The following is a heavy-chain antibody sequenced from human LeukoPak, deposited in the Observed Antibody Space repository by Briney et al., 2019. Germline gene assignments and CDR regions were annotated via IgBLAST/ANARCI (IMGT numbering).Heavy chain of an antibody. CDR1: GGTFSSYA. J-gene: IGHJ4*02. CDR3: ARRSLILDF. Sequence: ASVKVSCKASGGTFSSYAISWVRQAPGQGLEWMGWINTNNGDPTYADDFTGRFVFSLDTSVSTAYLQINSLKTEDTAVYYCARRSLILDFWGQGTLVTVSS. CDR2: INTNNGDP. V-gene: IGHV7-4-1*02.